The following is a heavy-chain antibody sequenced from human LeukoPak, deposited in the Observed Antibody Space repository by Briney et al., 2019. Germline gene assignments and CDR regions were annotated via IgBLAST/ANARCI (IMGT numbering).Heavy chain of an antibody. Sequence: ASVKVSCKASGYTFTSYDINWVRQATGQGLEWMGWINPNSGGTNYAQKFQGRVTMTRDTSISTAYMELRRLRSDDTAVYYCARWTGINFDYWGQGTLVTVSS. D-gene: IGHD3/OR15-3a*01. CDR2: INPNSGGT. V-gene: IGHV1-2*02. J-gene: IGHJ4*02. CDR3: ARWTGINFDY. CDR1: GYTFTSYD.